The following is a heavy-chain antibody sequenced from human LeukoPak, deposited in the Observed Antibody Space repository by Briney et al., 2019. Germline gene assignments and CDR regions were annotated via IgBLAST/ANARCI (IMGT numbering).Heavy chain of an antibody. V-gene: IGHV1-8*03. CDR1: GYTFTSYD. CDR2: MNPNSGNT. J-gene: IGHJ4*02. D-gene: IGHD6-19*01. Sequence: ASVKVSCKASGYTFTSYDINWVRQATGQGLEWMGWMNPNSGNTGYAQKFQGRVTITRNTSISTAYMELSSLRSEDTAVYYCARRVGRQPYSSGWNQFDYWGQGTLVTVSS. CDR3: ARRVGRQPYSSGWNQFDY.